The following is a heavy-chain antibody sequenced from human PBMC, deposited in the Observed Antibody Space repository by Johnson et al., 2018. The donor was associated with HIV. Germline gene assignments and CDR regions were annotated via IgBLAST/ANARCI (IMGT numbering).Heavy chain of an antibody. CDR3: ARDPTTQDSRLTGDFGAFDM. CDR1: GFTFSSYW. J-gene: IGHJ3*02. CDR2: INNDGRST. D-gene: IGHD7-27*01. V-gene: IGHV3-74*01. Sequence: VQLVESGGGLVQPGGSLRLSCAASGFTFSSYWMHWVRQAPGKGLVWVSRINNDGRSTTYADSVKGRFTISRDNAKNTLYLQMNSLRADDTALYYCARDPTTQDSRLTGDFGAFDMWGQGTMVTVSS.